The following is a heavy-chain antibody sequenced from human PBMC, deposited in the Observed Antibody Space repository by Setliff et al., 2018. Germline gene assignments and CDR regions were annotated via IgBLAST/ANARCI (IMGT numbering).Heavy chain of an antibody. V-gene: IGHV1-18*04. J-gene: IGHJ4*02. D-gene: IGHD3-10*01. CDR2: ISAYNDNT. CDR1: GYMFRSYG. CDR3: ATWLVAYYASGTFPF. Sequence: ASVNVSCKASGYMFRSYGINWMRQAPGQGFEWMGWISAYNDNTKSAQKFQGRITMTTDTTTSTSYMELRSLTSDDTAVYYCATWLVAYYASGTFPFWGQGTRVTVSS.